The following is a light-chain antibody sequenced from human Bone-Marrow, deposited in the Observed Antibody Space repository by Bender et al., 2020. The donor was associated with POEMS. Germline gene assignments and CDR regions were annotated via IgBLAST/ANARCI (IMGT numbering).Light chain of an antibody. CDR3: SSFTTYSSLAGV. CDR2: DGS. V-gene: IGLV2-14*02. J-gene: IGLJ3*02. CDR1: SSVVGSYNF. Sequence: QSALTQPASVSGSPGQSITISCSGTSSVVGSYNFVSWYQHHPGKAPKLLIYDGSNRPSGVSNRFSGSKSVNTASLTISGLQAEDEAYYYCSSFTTYSSLAGVFGGGTKLTVL.